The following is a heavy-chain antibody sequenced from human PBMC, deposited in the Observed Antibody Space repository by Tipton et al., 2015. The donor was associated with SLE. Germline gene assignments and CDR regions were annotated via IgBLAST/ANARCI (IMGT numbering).Heavy chain of an antibody. CDR2: ISSSSYI. D-gene: IGHD5-18*01. V-gene: IGHV3-21*01. CDR3: ARNPDTAMVNY. CDR1: GFTFSSYS. J-gene: IGHJ4*02. Sequence: GSLRLSCAASGFTFSSYSMNWVRQAPGKGLEWVSSISSSSYIYYADSVKGRFTISRDNAKNSLYLQMNSLRAEDTAVYYCARNPDTAMVNYWGQGTLVTVSS.